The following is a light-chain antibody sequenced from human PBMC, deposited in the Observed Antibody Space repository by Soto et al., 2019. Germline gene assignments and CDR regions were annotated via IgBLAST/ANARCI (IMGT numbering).Light chain of an antibody. V-gene: IGLV2-14*01. J-gene: IGLJ1*01. CDR2: EVS. CDR3: SSYTSSSTPSA. CDR1: SSDVGGYNY. Sequence: QSALTQPASVSGSPGQSITISCTGTSSDVGGYNYVSWYQQHPGKAPKLMIYEVSNRPSGVSNRFSGSKSGNTASLTISGLXAEDEADYYCSSYTSSSTPSAFGTGTKVTVL.